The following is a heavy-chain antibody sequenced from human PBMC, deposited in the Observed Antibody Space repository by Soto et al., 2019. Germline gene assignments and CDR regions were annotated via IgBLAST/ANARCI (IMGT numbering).Heavy chain of an antibody. CDR1: GGAINTGDYY. CDR3: ARGVDFEGFSPYGMDV. D-gene: IGHD3-3*01. CDR2: IYYSGTT. Sequence: SETLSLTCTVSGGAINTGDYYWTWIRQPRGKGLEWIGYIYYSGTTYYNPSLKSRVSLSLDTSKNHFSLRLISVTAADTAVYYCARGVDFEGFSPYGMDVWGQGTTVTVSS. J-gene: IGHJ6*02. V-gene: IGHV4-30-4*01.